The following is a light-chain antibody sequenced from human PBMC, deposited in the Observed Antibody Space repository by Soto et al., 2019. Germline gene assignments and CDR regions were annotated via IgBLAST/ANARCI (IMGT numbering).Light chain of an antibody. Sequence: ELTQSPVTLSLSPGVRGTLSCTASQSVSSSHLAWYQQKIGQAPRLLIYDTSTRATGIPDRFRGSGYGTDFNLTISRLETEDFAVYHCQQYGASPWTFGQGTKVDIK. V-gene: IGKV3-20*01. CDR1: QSVSSSH. CDR3: QQYGASPWT. CDR2: DTS. J-gene: IGKJ1*01.